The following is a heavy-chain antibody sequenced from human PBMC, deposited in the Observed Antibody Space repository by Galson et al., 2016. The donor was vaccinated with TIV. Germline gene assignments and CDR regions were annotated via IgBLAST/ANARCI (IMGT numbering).Heavy chain of an antibody. D-gene: IGHD3-16*01. CDR1: GYSFINHD. J-gene: IGHJ5*02. CDR3: ARAVGGNWFDP. V-gene: IGHV1-8*02. CDR2: MNPYSGNT. Sequence: SVKVSCKASGYSFINHDINWVRQATGQGLEWMEWMNPYSGNTGYAQKFQGRVTMTRNTAISTAYMELNSLTSEDTAVYYCARAVGGNWFDPWGQGTLVTVSS.